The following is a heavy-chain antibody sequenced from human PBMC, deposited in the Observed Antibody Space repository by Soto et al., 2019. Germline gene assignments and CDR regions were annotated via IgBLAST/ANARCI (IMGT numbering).Heavy chain of an antibody. CDR3: ARADETLIYWSFDL. Sequence: KSSETLSLTCTVSGGAVGYDYWSWIRQPPGKGLEWIGNFYYGGRYYNPSLKSRGSISADASKNQLSLKLTSVTAADTAVYYCARADETLIYWSFDLWGRGTLVTVSS. CDR1: GGAVGYDY. CDR2: FYYGGR. V-gene: IGHV4-59*02. D-gene: IGHD2-8*01. J-gene: IGHJ2*01.